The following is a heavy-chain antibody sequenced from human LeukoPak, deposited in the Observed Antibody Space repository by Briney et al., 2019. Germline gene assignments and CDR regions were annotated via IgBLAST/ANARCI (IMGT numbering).Heavy chain of an antibody. D-gene: IGHD4-17*01. V-gene: IGHV1-2*02. CDR1: GGTFSSYA. J-gene: IGHJ4*02. CDR3: ARDLAYGDYVS. Sequence: GASVKVSCKASGGTFSSYAISWVRQAPGQGLEWMGWINPNSGGTNYAQKFQGRVTMTRDTSISTAYMELSRLRSDDTAVYYCARDLAYGDYVSWGQGTLVTVSS. CDR2: INPNSGGT.